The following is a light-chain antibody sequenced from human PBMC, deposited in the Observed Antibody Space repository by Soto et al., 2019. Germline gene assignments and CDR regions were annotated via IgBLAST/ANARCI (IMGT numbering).Light chain of an antibody. Sequence: EIVLTRSPGTLSLSPGERATLSFMSSQSVSNNYLAWYQQKPGQAPRLLIYGASSRATGIPDRFSGSGSGTDFTLTISRLEPEDFAVYYCQQYGSSPITFGQGTRLEIK. CDR3: QQYGSSPIT. J-gene: IGKJ5*01. CDR2: GAS. CDR1: QSVSNNY. V-gene: IGKV3-20*01.